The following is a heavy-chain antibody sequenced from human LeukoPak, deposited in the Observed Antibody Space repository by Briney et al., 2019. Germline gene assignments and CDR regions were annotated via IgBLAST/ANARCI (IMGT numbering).Heavy chain of an antibody. J-gene: IGHJ4*02. D-gene: IGHD1-26*01. V-gene: IGHV3-11*04. CDR2: ISDTGYTI. CDR1: GFSLNDYF. CDR3: ARDQGSGKLDY. Sequence: PGGSLRLSCAASGFSLNDYFVTWIRQAPGKGLEWVSHISDTGYTITYADSVRGRFTISRDNAKNSLYLQMNSLRAEDTAVYYCARDQGSGKLDYWGQGTLVTVSS.